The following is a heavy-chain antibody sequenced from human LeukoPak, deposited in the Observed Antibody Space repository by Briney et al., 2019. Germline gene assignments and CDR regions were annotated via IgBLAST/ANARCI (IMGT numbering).Heavy chain of an antibody. D-gene: IGHD4-17*01. CDR2: IYYSGST. Sequence: PSETLSLTCTVSGGSISSYYWSWIRQPPGKGLEWIGYIYYSGSTNYNPSLKSRVTISVDTSKNQFSLKLSSVTAADTAVYYCGGMKYGDRPRFDYWGQGTLVTVSS. J-gene: IGHJ4*02. CDR3: GGMKYGDRPRFDY. CDR1: GGSISSYY. V-gene: IGHV4-59*01.